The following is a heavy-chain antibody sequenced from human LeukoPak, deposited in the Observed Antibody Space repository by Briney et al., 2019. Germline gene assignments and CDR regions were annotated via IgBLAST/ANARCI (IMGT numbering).Heavy chain of an antibody. CDR1: GFTFSSYG. CDR2: IWYDGSNK. D-gene: IGHD6-19*01. Sequence: QPGRSLRLSCAASGFTFSSYGMHWVRQAPGKGLEWVAVIWYDGSNKYYADSVKGRFTISRDNSKNTLYLQMNSLRAEDTAVYYCTRADSSGWYQYFYLWGRGTLVTVSS. CDR3: TRADSSGWYQYFYL. J-gene: IGHJ2*01. V-gene: IGHV3-33*01.